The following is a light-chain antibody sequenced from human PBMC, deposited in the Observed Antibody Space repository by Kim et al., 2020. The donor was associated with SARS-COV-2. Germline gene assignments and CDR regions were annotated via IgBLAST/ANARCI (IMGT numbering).Light chain of an antibody. CDR2: GDT. CDR3: RADDNGLSDYV. CDR1: SSSTEAGNN. Sequence: QGVSVSCAGISSSTEAGNNVHRYQQLPGTAPKHLIYGDTDQPSGVPDGFSGSKTGASAALAITGLQAEDEADDYYRADDNGLSDYVFGTGTQLTVL. V-gene: IGLV1-40*03. J-gene: IGLJ1*01.